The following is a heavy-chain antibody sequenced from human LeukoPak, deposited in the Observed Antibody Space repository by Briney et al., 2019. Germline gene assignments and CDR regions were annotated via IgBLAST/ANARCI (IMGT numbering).Heavy chain of an antibody. D-gene: IGHD6-13*01. CDR3: AREFPYSSSWYGSSHYYYYYYMDV. V-gene: IGHV4-39*07. Sequence: SETLSLTCTVSGGSISSSSYYRGWIRQPPGKGLEWIGSIYYSGSTYYNPSLKSRVTISVDTSKNQFSLKLSSVTAADTAVYYCAREFPYSSSWYGSSHYYYYYYMDVWGKGTTVTVSS. J-gene: IGHJ6*03. CDR2: IYYSGST. CDR1: GGSISSSSYY.